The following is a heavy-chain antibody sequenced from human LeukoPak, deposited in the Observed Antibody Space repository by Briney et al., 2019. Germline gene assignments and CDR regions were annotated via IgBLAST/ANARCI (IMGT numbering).Heavy chain of an antibody. CDR3: AKVETAAAATLRGFDY. Sequence: GGSLRLSCAASGFTFSSYAMSWVRQAPGKGLEWVSRIGGSGGSTYYADSVKGRFTISRDNTKNTLYLQMNSLRAEDTAVYYCAKVETAAAATLRGFDYWGQGTLVTVSS. D-gene: IGHD6-13*01. CDR2: IGGSGGST. CDR1: GFTFSSYA. J-gene: IGHJ4*02. V-gene: IGHV3-23*01.